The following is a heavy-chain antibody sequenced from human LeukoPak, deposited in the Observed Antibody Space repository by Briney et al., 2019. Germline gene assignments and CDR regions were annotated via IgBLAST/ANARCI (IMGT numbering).Heavy chain of an antibody. CDR2: MNPNSGNT. D-gene: IGHD3-10*01. V-gene: IGHV1-8*01. Sequence: ASVKVSCKASGYTFSSYDINWVRQAAGQGPEWMGWMNPNSGNTAYAQNFQGRVIMTRNTSISTAYMELSSLRFEDTAVSYCAIRTSRGVSGSSYFDSWGQGTLVTVSS. CDR1: GYTFSSYD. J-gene: IGHJ4*02. CDR3: AIRTSRGVSGSSYFDS.